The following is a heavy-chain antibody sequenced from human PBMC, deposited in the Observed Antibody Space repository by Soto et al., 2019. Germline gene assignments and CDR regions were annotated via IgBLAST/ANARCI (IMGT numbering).Heavy chain of an antibody. J-gene: IGHJ6*03. D-gene: IGHD3-10*01. CDR3: ARHNMDYYGSGSYFYYYYMDV. V-gene: IGHV4-39*01. Sequence: SETLSLTCTVSGGSISSSSYYWGWIRQPPGKGLEWIGSIYYSGSTYYNPSLKSRVTISVDTSKNQFSLKLSSVTAADTAVYYCARHNMDYYGSGSYFYYYYMDVWGKGTTVTVSS. CDR1: GGSISSSSYY. CDR2: IYYSGST.